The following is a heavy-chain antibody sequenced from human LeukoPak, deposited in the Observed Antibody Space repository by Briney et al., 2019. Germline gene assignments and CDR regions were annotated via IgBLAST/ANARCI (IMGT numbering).Heavy chain of an antibody. D-gene: IGHD3-10*01. J-gene: IGHJ5*02. V-gene: IGHV3-53*01. CDR3: AASRSHYWFDP. CDR1: GLTVSGNY. Sequence: GGSLRLSCAASGLTVSGNYMSWVRQAPGKGLEWVSVIYTSGGTSYADSVKGRFTISRDNSKNTLYLQMNTLRAEDTAVYFWAASRSHYWFDPWGQGTLVTVSS. CDR2: IYTSGGT.